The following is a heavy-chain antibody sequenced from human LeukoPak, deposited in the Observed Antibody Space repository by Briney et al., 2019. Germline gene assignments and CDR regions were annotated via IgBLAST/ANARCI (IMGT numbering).Heavy chain of an antibody. D-gene: IGHD3-22*01. CDR3: ARNYYDSSGYEVLYYFDY. CDR1: GFTFSSYW. Sequence: AGGSLRLSCAASGFTFSSYWMHWVRQAPGKGLVWVSRINSDGSSTSYADSVKGRFTISRDNAKNTLYLQMNSLRAEDTAVYYCARNYYDSSGYEVLYYFDYWGQGTLVTVSS. CDR2: INSDGSST. J-gene: IGHJ4*02. V-gene: IGHV3-74*01.